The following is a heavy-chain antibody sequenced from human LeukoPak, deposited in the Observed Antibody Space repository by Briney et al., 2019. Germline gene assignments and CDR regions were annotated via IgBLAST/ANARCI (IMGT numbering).Heavy chain of an antibody. CDR2: INKDGGEK. D-gene: IGHD1-26*01. V-gene: IGHV3-7*03. Sequence: GGSLRLSCAASGFTFSSYWMSWVRQAPGKGLEWVADINKDGGEKYYVDSVKGRFTISRDNAKNSLYLQMNSLRADDTAVYYCVKDSPPRYSGSPPAYWGQGTLVTVSS. CDR1: GFTFSSYW. CDR3: VKDSPPRYSGSPPAY. J-gene: IGHJ4*02.